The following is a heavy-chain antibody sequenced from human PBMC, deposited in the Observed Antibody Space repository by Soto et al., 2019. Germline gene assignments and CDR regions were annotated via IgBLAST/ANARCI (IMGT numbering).Heavy chain of an antibody. J-gene: IGHJ4*02. V-gene: IGHV4-38-2*01. CDR1: NFSISSGYY. D-gene: IGHD1-26*01. CDR2: IYRSGTT. CDR3: ARTHSGSYYSVFNY. Sequence: SETLSLTCGVSNFSISSGYYWGWIRQSPGKGLEWIASIYRSGTTSYNPSLKSRVTISVDPSKNQFSLMLTAVTAADTAVYYCARTHSGSYYSVFNYWGRGSLVTVSS.